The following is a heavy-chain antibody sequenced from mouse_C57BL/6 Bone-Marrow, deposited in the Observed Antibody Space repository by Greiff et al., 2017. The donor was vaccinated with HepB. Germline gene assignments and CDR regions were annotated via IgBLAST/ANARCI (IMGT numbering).Heavy chain of an antibody. J-gene: IGHJ3*01. Sequence: VQLQQPGAELVKPGASVKLSCKASGYTFTSYWMQWVKQRPGQGLEWIGEIDPSDSYTNYNQKFKGKATLTVDTSSSTAYMQLSSLTSEDSAVYYCAYDYVFAYWGQGTLDTVSA. CDR1: GYTFTSYW. CDR3: AYDYVFAY. CDR2: IDPSDSYT. V-gene: IGHV1-50*01. D-gene: IGHD2-4*01.